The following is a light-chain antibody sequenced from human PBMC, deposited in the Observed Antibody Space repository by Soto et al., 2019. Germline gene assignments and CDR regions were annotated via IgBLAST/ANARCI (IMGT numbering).Light chain of an antibody. J-gene: IGLJ3*02. CDR2: ANN. V-gene: IGLV1-40*01. CDR1: SSNIGAGYD. Sequence: QSVLTQSPSASGTPGQRVTISCTGSSSNIGAGYDVHWYQQLPGTAPKLVIYANNNRPSGVPDRFSGSNSGTSASLAITGLQTEDEADYYCQSYESSLSGWVFGGGTKLTVL. CDR3: QSYESSLSGWV.